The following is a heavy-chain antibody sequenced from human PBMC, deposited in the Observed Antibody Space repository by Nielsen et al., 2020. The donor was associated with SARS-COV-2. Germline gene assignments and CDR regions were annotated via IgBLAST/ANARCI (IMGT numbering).Heavy chain of an antibody. Sequence: ASVKVFCKASGYTFTSYYMHWVRQPPGQGLEWMGIINPSGGSTSYAQKFQGRVTMTRDTSTSTVYMELSSLRSEDTAVYYCARQSWGRGMDVWGQGTTVTVSS. CDR3: ARQSWGRGMDV. D-gene: IGHD3-16*01. V-gene: IGHV1-46*01. J-gene: IGHJ6*02. CDR1: GYTFTSYY. CDR2: INPSGGST.